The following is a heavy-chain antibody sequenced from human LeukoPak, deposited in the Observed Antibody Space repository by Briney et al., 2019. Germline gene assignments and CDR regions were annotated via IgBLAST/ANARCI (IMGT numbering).Heavy chain of an antibody. J-gene: IGHJ6*02. V-gene: IGHV1-8*01. CDR1: GYTSTSYD. CDR2: MNPNSGNT. CDR3: ARGRWSYRNSVAYYYGMDV. Sequence: ASVKVSCKASGYTSTSYDINWVRQATGQGLEWMGWMNPNSGNTGYAQKFQGRVTMTRNTSISTAYMELSSLRSEDTAVYYCARGRWSYRNSVAYYYGMDVWGQGTTVTVSS. D-gene: IGHD1-26*01.